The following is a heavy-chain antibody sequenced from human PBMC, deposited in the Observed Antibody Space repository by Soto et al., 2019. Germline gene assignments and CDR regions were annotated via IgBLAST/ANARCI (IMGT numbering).Heavy chain of an antibody. D-gene: IGHD6-13*01. Sequence: SQTLSLTCTISGDSISSSTYYLVWTRQSTEKGPEWIGSMLYSENTYYNPSLKNRVTRSVDTSKNQFSLKLSSVTVADTAVYNCARNAPSGPIDNWGQGTLVTVSS. J-gene: IGHJ4*02. CDR1: GDSISSSTYY. CDR2: MLYSENT. V-gene: IGHV4-39*01. CDR3: ARNAPSGPIDN.